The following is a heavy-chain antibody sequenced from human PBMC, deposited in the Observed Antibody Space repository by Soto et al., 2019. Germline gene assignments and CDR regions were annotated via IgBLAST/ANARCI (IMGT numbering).Heavy chain of an antibody. Sequence: SETLSLTCAVYGGSFSGYYWSWIRQPPGKGLEWIGEINHSGSTNYNPSLKSRVTISVDTSKNQFSLKLSSVTAADTAVYYCARGWGTYYDILTGQVHYYYGMDVWGQGNTVTVSS. CDR2: INHSGST. CDR1: GGSFSGYY. CDR3: ARGWGTYYDILTGQVHYYYGMDV. J-gene: IGHJ6*02. V-gene: IGHV4-34*01. D-gene: IGHD3-9*01.